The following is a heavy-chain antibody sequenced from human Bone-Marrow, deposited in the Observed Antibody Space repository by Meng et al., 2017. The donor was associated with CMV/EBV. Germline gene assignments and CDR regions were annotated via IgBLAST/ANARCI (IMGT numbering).Heavy chain of an antibody. V-gene: IGHV1-46*01. CDR2: INPSGGST. CDR3: ARGPGGWLQLPPEYFQH. Sequence: ASVKVSCKASGYTFTSYYMHWVRQAPGQGLEWMGIINPSGGSTSYAQKFQGRVTMTRDTSTSTVYMELSSLRSEDTAVYYCARGPGGWLQLPPEYFQHWGPGTLVTVSS. CDR1: GYTFTSYY. D-gene: IGHD5-24*01. J-gene: IGHJ1*01.